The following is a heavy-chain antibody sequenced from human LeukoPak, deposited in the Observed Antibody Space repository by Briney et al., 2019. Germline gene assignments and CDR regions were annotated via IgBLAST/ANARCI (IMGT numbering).Heavy chain of an antibody. CDR3: ARDPWGGWGWGYFDH. V-gene: IGHV3-74*01. Sequence: GGSLRLSCAASEFTFSNHWMHWVRQAPGKGLMWVSRINFDGSTTSCADSVKGRFTISRDNSKNTLYLQMNSLRAEDTAVYYCARDPWGGWGWGYFDHWGQGTLVTVSS. CDR2: INFDGSTT. D-gene: IGHD2-21*01. CDR1: EFTFSNHW. J-gene: IGHJ4*02.